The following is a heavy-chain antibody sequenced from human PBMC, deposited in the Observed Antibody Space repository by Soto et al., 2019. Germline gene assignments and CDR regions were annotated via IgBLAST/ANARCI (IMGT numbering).Heavy chain of an antibody. D-gene: IGHD2-2*01. J-gene: IGHJ5*01. CDR2: ISSSTSYV. V-gene: IGHV3-21*06. CDR3: ARDPSEGRVGNWFES. Sequence: GGSLRLSCAASGFTFSRYGMNWLRQAPGKGLEWVASISSSTSYVYYADSVKGRFSTSRDNAKNILYLEMYALRTEDTAVYYCARDPSEGRVGNWFESWGQGTLVTVSS. CDR1: GFTFSRYG.